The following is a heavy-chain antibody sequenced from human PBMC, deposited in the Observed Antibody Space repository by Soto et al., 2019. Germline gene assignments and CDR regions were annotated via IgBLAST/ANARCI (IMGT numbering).Heavy chain of an antibody. CDR3: AIAKSSSWHNFDY. Sequence: QVQLVESGGGVVQPGRSLRLSCAAGFIFSTYTMHWVRQAPGKGLEWLTVMSYDGSQKYYADSVKGRLTISRDNSKNTLYLQMTSRRAEDTAVYHCAIAKSSSWHNFDYWGQGTLVTVSS. CDR1: GFIFSTYT. D-gene: IGHD6-13*01. J-gene: IGHJ4*02. V-gene: IGHV3-30-3*01. CDR2: MSYDGSQK.